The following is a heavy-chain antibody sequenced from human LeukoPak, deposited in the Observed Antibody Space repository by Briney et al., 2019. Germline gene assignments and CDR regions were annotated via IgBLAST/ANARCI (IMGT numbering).Heavy chain of an antibody. CDR2: ISSSSSYI. Sequence: GGSLRLSCAASGFTFSSYSMNWVRQAPGKGLEWVSSISSSSSYIYYADSVKGRFTISRDNANNSLYLQMNSLRAEDTAVYYCARDLRSGSYPYDYWGQGTLVTVSS. D-gene: IGHD1-26*01. CDR3: ARDLRSGSYPYDY. J-gene: IGHJ4*02. V-gene: IGHV3-21*01. CDR1: GFTFSSYS.